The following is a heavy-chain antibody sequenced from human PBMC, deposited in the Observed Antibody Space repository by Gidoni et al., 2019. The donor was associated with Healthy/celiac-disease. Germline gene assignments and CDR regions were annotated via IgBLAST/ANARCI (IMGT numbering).Heavy chain of an antibody. V-gene: IGHV3-33*01. D-gene: IGHD1-1*01. CDR1: GFTFSSYG. CDR2: IWYDGSNK. Sequence: QVQLVESGGGVVQPGRSLRLSCAASGFTFSSYGMHWVRQAPGKGLEWVAVIWYDGSNKYYADSVKGRFTISRDNSKNTLYLQMNSLRAEDTAVYYCARWEIEPTGYDYYYYGMDVWGQGTTVTVSS. CDR3: ARWEIEPTGYDYYYYGMDV. J-gene: IGHJ6*02.